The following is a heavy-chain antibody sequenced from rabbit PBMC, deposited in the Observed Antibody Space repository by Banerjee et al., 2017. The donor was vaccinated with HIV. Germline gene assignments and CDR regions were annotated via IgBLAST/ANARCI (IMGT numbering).Heavy chain of an antibody. V-gene: IGHV1S7*01. CDR2: IYPDYGST. CDR3: ASSSGYYPTRLDL. Sequence: QSLEESGGGLVQPGGSLKLSCKASGFDFSSYYMSWVRQAPGKGLEWIAYIYPDYGSTDYASWVNGRFTISLDNAQNTVFLQMTSLTAADTATYFCASSSGYYPTRLDLWGPGTLVTVS. J-gene: IGHJ3*01. D-gene: IGHD1-1*01. CDR1: GFDFSSYY.